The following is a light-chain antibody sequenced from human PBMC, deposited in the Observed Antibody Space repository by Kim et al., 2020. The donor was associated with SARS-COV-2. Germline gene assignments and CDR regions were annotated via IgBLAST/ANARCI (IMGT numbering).Light chain of an antibody. CDR3: QKYNAAPWT. CDR1: KVITNS. J-gene: IGKJ1*01. Sequence: ESVGERVIITCRASKVITNSLAWYQQKPGNVPKVLIYDASALHSGVPSRFSGSGSGTDFTLTISSLQPEDVATYYCQKYNAAPWTFGQGTKLNI. V-gene: IGKV1-27*01. CDR2: DAS.